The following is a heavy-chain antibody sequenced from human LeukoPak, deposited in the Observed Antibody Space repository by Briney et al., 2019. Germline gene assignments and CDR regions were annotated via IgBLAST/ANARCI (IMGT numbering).Heavy chain of an antibody. CDR1: GYTFTAYY. CDR3: ARGGDIVVVPAELDY. D-gene: IGHD2-2*01. Sequence: ASVKVSCKASGYTFTAYYMHWVRQAPGQGLEWMRIINPSGGSTSYAQKFQGRVTMTRDTSTSTVYMELSSLRSEDTAVYYCARGGDIVVVPAELDYWGQGTLVTVSS. CDR2: INPSGGST. V-gene: IGHV1-46*01. J-gene: IGHJ4*02.